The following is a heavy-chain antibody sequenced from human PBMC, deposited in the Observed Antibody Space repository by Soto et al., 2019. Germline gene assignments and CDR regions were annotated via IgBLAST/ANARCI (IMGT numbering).Heavy chain of an antibody. CDR2: THPGESET. V-gene: IGHV5-51*01. J-gene: IGHJ6*02. CDR3: ARHENYYYAYYGMDV. CDR1: GYSFTTYW. Sequence: RGESLKISCQSSGYSFTTYWIAWVRQKPGKGLEWMGITHPGESETRYSPSFQGQVTISFDRSTSTAYLQWNSLKASDTAIYYCARHENYYYAYYGMDVWGQGTTVTVSS.